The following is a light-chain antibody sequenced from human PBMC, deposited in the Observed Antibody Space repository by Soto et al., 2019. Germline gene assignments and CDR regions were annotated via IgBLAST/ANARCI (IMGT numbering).Light chain of an antibody. CDR2: GAS. V-gene: IGKV3-15*01. J-gene: IGKJ2*01. CDR1: QTVASN. Sequence: EIVMTQSPASLSVSPGDGATLSCRASQTVASNVAWYQQKPGQGPRLLIHGASTRAAGVPARFSGSGSGTAVTLTISSLQSEDFAVYYCQQYHNWPPQYTFGQGTKLQIK. CDR3: QQYHNWPPQYT.